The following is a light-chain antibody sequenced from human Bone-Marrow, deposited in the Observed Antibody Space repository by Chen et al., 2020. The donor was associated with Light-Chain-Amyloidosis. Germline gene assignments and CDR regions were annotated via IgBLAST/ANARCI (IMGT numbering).Light chain of an antibody. CDR3: QQYYSTPGWT. CDR2: WAS. J-gene: IGKJ1*01. CDR1: QSVLYSSNNKNY. Sequence: DIVMTQSPDSLAVSLGERATINCKSSQSVLYSSNNKNYLAWYQQKPGQPPKLLIYWASTRESGIPDRFSGSGYGTDFTLPIISLRAEDVAVYYCQQYYSTPGWTFGQGTKVEIK. V-gene: IGKV4-1*01.